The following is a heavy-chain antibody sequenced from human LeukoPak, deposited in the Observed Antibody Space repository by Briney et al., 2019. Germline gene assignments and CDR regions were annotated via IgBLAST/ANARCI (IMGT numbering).Heavy chain of an antibody. V-gene: IGHV1-69*05. CDR2: IIPIFGTA. CDR1: GGTFSGYA. CDR3: ARGQGRNMISEPFDY. Sequence: SVKVSCKASGGTFSGYAISWVRQAPGQGLEWMGGIIPIFGTANYAQKFQGRVTITTDESTSTAYMELSSLRSEDTAVYYCARGQGRNMISEPFDYWGQGTLVTVSS. J-gene: IGHJ4*02. D-gene: IGHD3-22*01.